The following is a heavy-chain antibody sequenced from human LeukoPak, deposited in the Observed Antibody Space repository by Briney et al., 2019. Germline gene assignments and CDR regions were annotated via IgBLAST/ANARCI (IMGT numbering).Heavy chain of an antibody. CDR2: IYWDDDK. Sequence: SGPTLLKPTHTLTLTCTFSGVSLSTSGVGVCCIRQPPGKALEWLALIYWDDDKRYSPSLQSRLTIPKDTSQHQVVLTMTNMDPVDPAPYYCAHRRTIAVAGREGFDYWGQGTLVTVPS. CDR1: GVSLSTSGVG. CDR3: AHRRTIAVAGREGFDY. D-gene: IGHD6-19*01. V-gene: IGHV2-5*02. J-gene: IGHJ4*02.